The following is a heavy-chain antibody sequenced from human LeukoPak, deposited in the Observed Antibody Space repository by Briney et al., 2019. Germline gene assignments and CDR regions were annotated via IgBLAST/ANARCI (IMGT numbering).Heavy chain of an antibody. V-gene: IGHV3-7*05. J-gene: IGHJ3*02. CDR2: IKQDGSQK. D-gene: IGHD4-17*01. CDR1: GFTFSSYW. Sequence: GRSLRLACAAAGFTFSSYWMSWVRQAPGKGLEWVATIKQDGSQKEYVDSVKRRFTISRDNAKNSLYLQMNSLRAEDTAVYYCARDPTVTHFHDAFDIWGQGTMVTVSS. CDR3: ARDPTVTHFHDAFDI.